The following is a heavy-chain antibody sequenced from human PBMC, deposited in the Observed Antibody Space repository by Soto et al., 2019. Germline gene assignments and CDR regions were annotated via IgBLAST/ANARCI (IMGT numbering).Heavy chain of an antibody. CDR1: GFSLSTSGVG. Sequence: QITLKESGPTLVKHTQTLTLTCTFSGFSLSTSGVGVGWIRQPPGKALEWLALIYWDDDKRYSPSLKSRLTITKDTSKNQVVLTMTNMDPVDTATYYCAKGSGSYSGGGMDVWGQGTTVTVSS. D-gene: IGHD3-10*01. CDR2: IYWDDDK. J-gene: IGHJ6*02. V-gene: IGHV2-5*02. CDR3: AKGSGSYSGGGMDV.